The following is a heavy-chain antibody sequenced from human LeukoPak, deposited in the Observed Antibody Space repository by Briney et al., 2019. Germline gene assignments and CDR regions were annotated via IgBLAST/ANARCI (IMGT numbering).Heavy chain of an antibody. CDR3: ARAAAGTYYFDY. CDR1: GYTFTSYG. CDR2: TSAYNGNT. D-gene: IGHD6-13*01. Sequence: ASVKVSCKASGYTFTSYGISWVRQAPGQGLEWMGWTSAYNGNTNYAQKLQGRVTMTTDTSTSTAYMELRSLRSDDTAVYYCARAAAGTYYFDYWGQGTLVTVSS. J-gene: IGHJ4*02. V-gene: IGHV1-18*01.